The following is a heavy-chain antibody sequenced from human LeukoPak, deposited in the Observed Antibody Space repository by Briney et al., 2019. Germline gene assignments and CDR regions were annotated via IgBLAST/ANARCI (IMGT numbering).Heavy chain of an antibody. CDR1: GGSFCGFY. D-gene: IGHD3-10*01. Sequence: SETLSLNCAVYGGSFCGFYWSWIRPPPGKGLEWSGELNHSGSTNYHPSLKSRVTISVDTSKNQFSLKLSSVTAADTAVYYCARGPHLWFGELLYPQPLEDAFDIWGQGTMVTVSS. CDR3: ARGPHLWFGELLYPQPLEDAFDI. J-gene: IGHJ3*02. V-gene: IGHV4-34*01. CDR2: LNHSGST.